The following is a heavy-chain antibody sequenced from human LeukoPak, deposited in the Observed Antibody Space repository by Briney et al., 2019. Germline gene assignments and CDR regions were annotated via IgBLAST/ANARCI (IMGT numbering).Heavy chain of an antibody. V-gene: IGHV3-23*01. Sequence: GGSLRPSCAASGFTFSSYAMSWVRQAPGKGLEWVSAISGSGGSTYYADSVKGRFTISRDNSKNTLYLQMNSLRAEDTAVYYCAKDPYSTRAYNWFGPWGQGTLVTVSS. D-gene: IGHD2-21*01. CDR3: AKDPYSTRAYNWFGP. J-gene: IGHJ5*02. CDR2: ISGSGGST. CDR1: GFTFSSYA.